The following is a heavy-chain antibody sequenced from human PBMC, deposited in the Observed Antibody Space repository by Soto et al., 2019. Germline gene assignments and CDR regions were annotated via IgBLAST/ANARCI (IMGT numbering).Heavy chain of an antibody. J-gene: IGHJ6*02. Sequence: QITLKESGPTLVKPTQTLTLTCTFSGFSLSTSGVGVGWIRQPPGKALEWLALIYWDDDKRYSPSLKSRLTITKDTSKNQVVLTMTNMDPVDTATYYCVHKGTGSDYNRYYYYYGMDVWGQGTTVTVSS. CDR2: IYWDDDK. D-gene: IGHD3-10*01. CDR1: GFSLSTSGVG. CDR3: VHKGTGSDYNRYYYYYGMDV. V-gene: IGHV2-5*02.